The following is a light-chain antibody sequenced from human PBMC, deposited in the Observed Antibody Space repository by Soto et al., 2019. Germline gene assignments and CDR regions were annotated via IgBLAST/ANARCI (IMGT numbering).Light chain of an antibody. Sequence: QSALTQPASVSASPGQSITISCTGGKNDIGSSDYVSWYQQHPGKAPKLIIYGVSNRPSGTSDRFSGSKSDNTASLTISGLQADDEADYYCSSSTSSNTLVFGGGTKVTVL. V-gene: IGLV2-14*01. CDR2: GVS. CDR1: KNDIGSSDY. CDR3: SSSTSSNTLV. J-gene: IGLJ3*02.